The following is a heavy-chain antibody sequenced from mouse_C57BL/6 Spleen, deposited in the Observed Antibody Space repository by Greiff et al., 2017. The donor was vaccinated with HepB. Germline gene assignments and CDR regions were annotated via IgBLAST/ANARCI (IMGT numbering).Heavy chain of an antibody. J-gene: IGHJ3*01. D-gene: IGHD2-4*01. Sequence: VQLQQPGAELVKPGASVKLSCKASGYTFTSYWMHWVKQRPGQGLEWIGMIHPNSGSTNYNEKFKSKATLTVDKSSSTAYMQLSSLTSEDSAVYYCARKAYDYAWFAYWGQGTLVTVSA. CDR1: GYTFTSYW. CDR3: ARKAYDYAWFAY. CDR2: IHPNSGST. V-gene: IGHV1-64*01.